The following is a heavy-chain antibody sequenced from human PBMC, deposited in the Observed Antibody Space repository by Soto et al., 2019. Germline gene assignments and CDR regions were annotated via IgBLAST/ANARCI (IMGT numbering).Heavy chain of an antibody. V-gene: IGHV4-39*01. Sequence: QLQLQESGPGLVKPSETLSLTYAVSGGSISSSPYYWGWIRQPPGKGLEWIGNIYYSGSTSYNPSLKSRVTISVDTSKNQFSLKLSSVTAADTAVYYCARTHNYYDYIWGSYPWWSCFDPWGQGTLVTVSS. CDR2: IYYSGST. CDR1: GGSISSSPYY. CDR3: ARTHNYYDYIWGSYPWWSCFDP. D-gene: IGHD3-16*01. J-gene: IGHJ5*02.